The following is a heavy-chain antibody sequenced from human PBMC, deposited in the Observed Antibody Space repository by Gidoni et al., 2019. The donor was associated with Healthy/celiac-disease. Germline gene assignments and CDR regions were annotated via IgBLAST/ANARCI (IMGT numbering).Heavy chain of an antibody. D-gene: IGHD2-21*02. V-gene: IGHV4-38-2*02. Sequence: QVQLQESGPGLVKPSETLSLTCTVSGYSISSGYYWGWIRQPPGKGLEWIGSIYHSGSTYYNPSLKSRVTISVDTSKNQFSLKLSSVTAADTAVYYCAAAYCGGDCYRKFFPFDYWGQGTLVTVSS. CDR1: GYSISSGYY. J-gene: IGHJ4*02. CDR2: IYHSGST. CDR3: AAAYCGGDCYRKFFPFDY.